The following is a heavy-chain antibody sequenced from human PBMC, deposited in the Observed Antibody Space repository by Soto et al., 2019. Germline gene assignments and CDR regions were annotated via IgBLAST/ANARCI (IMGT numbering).Heavy chain of an antibody. D-gene: IGHD4-4*01. V-gene: IGHV4-59*01. J-gene: IGHJ6*02. Sequence: QVQLQESGPGLVKPSETLSLTCSVSGGSISSFYWSWIRHPPGKVLEWIGYIYYSGSTNYNPSLKSRVTISVYTPKNQFSLKLSSVTAADTAVYYCAREGVYDYNLNYYCMDVWGQGTTVTVSS. CDR1: GGSISSFY. CDR2: IYYSGST. CDR3: AREGVYDYNLNYYCMDV.